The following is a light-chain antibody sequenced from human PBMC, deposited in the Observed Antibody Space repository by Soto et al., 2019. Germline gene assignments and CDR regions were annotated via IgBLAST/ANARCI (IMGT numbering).Light chain of an antibody. CDR2: GAS. Sequence: EIVMTQSPDTLSVSPGERATLSCSASQSVGSNLAWYQKKPGQAPRLLIFGASTRATGIPARISGSGSGTEFTLAISSLQSEDSAVYYCQQCDNWLTFGQGTKVETK. CDR3: QQCDNWLT. V-gene: IGKV3D-15*01. J-gene: IGKJ1*01. CDR1: QSVGSN.